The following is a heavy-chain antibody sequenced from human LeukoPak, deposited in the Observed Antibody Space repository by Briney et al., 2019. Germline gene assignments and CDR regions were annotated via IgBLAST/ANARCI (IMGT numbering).Heavy chain of an antibody. CDR2: ITSSSSYT. J-gene: IGHJ4*02. V-gene: IGHV3-21*04. Sequence: GGSLRLSCAASGFTFSTYNMNWVRQAPGKGLEWVSSITSSSSYTFYADSVKGRFSISRDNSRNTLYLEVSSLTAEDAAVYYCAKDDAWLRFGEWSQGTLVTVSS. CDR1: GFTFSTYN. CDR3: AKDDAWLRFGE. D-gene: IGHD3-10*01.